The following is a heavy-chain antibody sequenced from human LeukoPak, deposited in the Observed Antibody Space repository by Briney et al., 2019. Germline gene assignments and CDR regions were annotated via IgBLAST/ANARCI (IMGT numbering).Heavy chain of an antibody. CDR2: IYYSGST. V-gene: IGHV4-31*03. J-gene: IGHJ4*02. CDR3: ARAGYGDYPGYYFDY. D-gene: IGHD4-17*01. CDR1: GCSISSGGYY. Sequence: SETLSLTCTVSGCSISSGGYYWSWIRQHPGKGLEWIGYIYYSGSTYYTPSLKSRVTISVDTSKNQFSLKLSSVTAADTAVYYCARAGYGDYPGYYFDYWGQGTLVTVSS.